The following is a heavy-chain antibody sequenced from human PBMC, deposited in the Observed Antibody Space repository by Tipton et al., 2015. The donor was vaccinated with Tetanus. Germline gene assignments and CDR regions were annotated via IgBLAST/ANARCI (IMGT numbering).Heavy chain of an antibody. Sequence: TLSLTCTVSGGSISSYYWSWIRQPPGKGLEWIGYIYYSGSTNYNPSLKSRVTMSVDTSKNQFSRKLSSVTAADTAVYYCARDLFSGPTLHNWFDPWGQGTLVTVSS. CDR1: GGSISSYY. V-gene: IGHV4-59*12. CDR3: ARDLFSGPTLHNWFDP. D-gene: IGHD5-12*01. CDR2: IYYSGST. J-gene: IGHJ5*02.